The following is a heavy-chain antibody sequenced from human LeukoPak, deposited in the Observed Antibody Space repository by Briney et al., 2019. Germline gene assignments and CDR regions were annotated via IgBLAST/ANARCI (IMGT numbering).Heavy chain of an antibody. Sequence: SVKVSCKASGGTFSSYAISWVRQAPGQGLEWMGRIIPIFGTANYAQKFQGRVTITTDESTSTAYMELSSLRSEDTAVYYCAREEGYSSSCDYWGQGTLVTVSS. CDR3: AREEGYSSSCDY. D-gene: IGHD6-13*01. V-gene: IGHV1-69*05. CDR2: IIPIFGTA. CDR1: GGTFSSYA. J-gene: IGHJ4*02.